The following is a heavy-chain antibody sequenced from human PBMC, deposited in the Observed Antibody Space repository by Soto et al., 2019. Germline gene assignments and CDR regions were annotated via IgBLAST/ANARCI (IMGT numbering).Heavy chain of an antibody. V-gene: IGHV1-69*13. CDR2: IIPIFGTA. J-gene: IGHJ4*02. CDR3: ARPDYDSSGYSSQFDY. D-gene: IGHD3-22*01. CDR1: GGTFSSYA. Sequence: SVKVSCKASGGTFSSYAISWVRQAPGQGLEWMGGIIPIFGTANYAQKFQGRVTITADESTSTAYMELSSLRSEDTAVYCCARPDYDSSGYSSQFDYWGQGTLVTVSS.